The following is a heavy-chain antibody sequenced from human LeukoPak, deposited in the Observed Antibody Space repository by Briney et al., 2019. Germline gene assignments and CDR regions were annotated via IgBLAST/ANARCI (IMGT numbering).Heavy chain of an antibody. CDR3: AKESLRDYGGQNYFYPYMDV. Sequence: GGSLRLSCAASGFMFGHYGLHWVRQAPGKGLEWVSFVRHDGNNKDYADSVKGRFTISRDNAENTLYLQMNSLRAEDTAVYFCAKESLRDYGGQNYFYPYMDVWGKGTTVTVSS. CDR2: VRHDGNNK. J-gene: IGHJ6*03. D-gene: IGHD4-23*01. V-gene: IGHV3-30*02. CDR1: GFMFGHYG.